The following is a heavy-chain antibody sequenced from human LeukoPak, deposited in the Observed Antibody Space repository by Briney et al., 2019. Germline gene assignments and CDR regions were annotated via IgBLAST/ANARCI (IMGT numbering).Heavy chain of an antibody. D-gene: IGHD2-2*01. CDR1: GGSISSSNW. Sequence: KPSGTLSLTCAVSGGSISSSNWWSWVRQPPGKGLEWIGEIYHSGSTNYNPSLKSRVTISVDTSKNQFSLKLSSVTAADTAVYYCARAGPVVPAAPSTHNWFDPWGQGTLVTVSS. CDR2: IYHSGST. V-gene: IGHV4-4*02. CDR3: ARAGPVVPAAPSTHNWFDP. J-gene: IGHJ5*02.